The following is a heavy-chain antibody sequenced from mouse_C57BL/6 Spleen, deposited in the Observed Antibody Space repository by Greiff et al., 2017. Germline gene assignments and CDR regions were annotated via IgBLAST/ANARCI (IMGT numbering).Heavy chain of an antibody. CDR2: IYPGDGDT. Sequence: SGPELVKPGASVKISCKASGYAFSSSWRNWVKQRPGKGLVWIGRIYPGDGDTNYNGKFKGKATLTADKSSSTAYMQLSSLTSADSAVYVCSRERNRYAMDYWGQGTSLTVSS. D-gene: IGHD2-14*01. J-gene: IGHJ4*01. CDR1: GYAFSSSW. CDR3: SRERNRYAMDY. V-gene: IGHV1-82*01.